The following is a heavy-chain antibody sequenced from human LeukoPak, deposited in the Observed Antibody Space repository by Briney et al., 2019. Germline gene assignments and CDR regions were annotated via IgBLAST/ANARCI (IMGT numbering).Heavy chain of an antibody. CDR1: GFTFSSYA. D-gene: IGHD5-24*01. Sequence: PGRSLRLSCAASGFTFSSYAMHWVRQAPGKGLEWVAVISYDGNNKYYADSVKGRFTISRDNSKNTLYLQMNSLRAEDTAVYYCARDVWLKPDYWAQGPLVTVSS. V-gene: IGHV3-30-3*01. CDR2: ISYDGNNK. J-gene: IGHJ4*02. CDR3: ARDVWLKPDY.